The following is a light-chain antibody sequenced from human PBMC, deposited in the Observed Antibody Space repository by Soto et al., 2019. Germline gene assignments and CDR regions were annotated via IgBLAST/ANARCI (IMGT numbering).Light chain of an antibody. CDR3: HQRSNWPPFT. V-gene: IGKV3-11*01. CDR2: GAS. Sequence: EVVLTQSPATLSLSPGERATLSCRASQSVSTYLAWYQQKPGQPPRLLIYGASNRANGTPARFSGSGSGTDFTLTISSLEPEDFAVYYCHQRSNWPPFTFGPGTKVEIK. CDR1: QSVSTY. J-gene: IGKJ3*01.